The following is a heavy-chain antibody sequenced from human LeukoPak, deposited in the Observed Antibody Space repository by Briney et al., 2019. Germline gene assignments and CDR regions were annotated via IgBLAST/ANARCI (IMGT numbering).Heavy chain of an antibody. J-gene: IGHJ4*02. CDR2: ISYDGSNK. CDR1: GFTFRRHG. Sequence: GGSLRLSCAASGFTFRRHGMHWVRQAPGKGLEWVAVISYDGSNKNYADSVKGRFTISRDSSKNTLYLQMNSLRAEDTAVYYCAKDRSSSWSFDYWGQGTLVTVSS. V-gene: IGHV3-30*18. D-gene: IGHD6-13*01. CDR3: AKDRSSSWSFDY.